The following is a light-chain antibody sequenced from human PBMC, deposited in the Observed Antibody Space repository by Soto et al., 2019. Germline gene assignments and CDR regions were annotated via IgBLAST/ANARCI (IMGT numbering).Light chain of an antibody. CDR1: SSDVGAYNY. CDR3: SSYTGAPIFF. V-gene: IGLV2-14*03. CDR2: DVS. Sequence: QSALTQPASVSGSPGQSITISCTGSSSDVGAYNYDSWYQQYHPGEAPKLIIYDVSHRPAGVSNRFSGSKSGNTASLTISAPKMEDEADFYGSSYTGAPIFFFETGPRVPVL. J-gene: IGLJ1*01.